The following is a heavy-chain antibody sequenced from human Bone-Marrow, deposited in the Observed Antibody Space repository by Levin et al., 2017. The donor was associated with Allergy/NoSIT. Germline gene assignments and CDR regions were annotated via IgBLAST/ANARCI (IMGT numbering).Heavy chain of an antibody. J-gene: IGHJ3*02. V-gene: IGHV2-70*11. CDR3: ARIRDGSGPCEI. CDR1: GFSLTTSGMC. CDR2: IDWDDDK. Sequence: SGPTLVKPTQTLTLTCSFTGFSLTTSGMCVSWIRQPPGKALEWLARIDWDDDKYYNPSLKTRLTISKDTSKNQVALIMTNMDPVDTATYYGARIRDGSGPCEIWGQGTMVTVSS. D-gene: IGHD3-10*01.